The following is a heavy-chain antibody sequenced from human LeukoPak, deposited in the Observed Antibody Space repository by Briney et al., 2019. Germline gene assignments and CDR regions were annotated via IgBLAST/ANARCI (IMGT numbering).Heavy chain of an antibody. D-gene: IGHD3-22*01. CDR1: GFTFSSYA. Sequence: GGALRLSCAASGFTFSSYAMSWVRQAPGKGLEGVSGINWNGGSTGYADSVKGRFTISRDNAKNSLYLQMNSLRAEDTALYHCARVRDYYDSSGYYSRSFDYWGQGTLVTVSS. CDR3: ARVRDYYDSSGYYSRSFDY. CDR2: INWNGGST. V-gene: IGHV3-20*01. J-gene: IGHJ4*02.